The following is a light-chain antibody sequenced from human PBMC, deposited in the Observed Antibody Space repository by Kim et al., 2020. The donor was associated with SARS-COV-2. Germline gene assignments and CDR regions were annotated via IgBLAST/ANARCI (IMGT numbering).Light chain of an antibody. CDR2: GKD. V-gene: IGLV3-19*01. CDR3: NSRDSSGDRLV. J-gene: IGLJ2*01. CDR1: SLRKFY. Sequence: SSELTQDPAVSVVLGQTVRITCQGDSLRKFYASWYQQKPGQAPILVIYGKDNRPSGIPDRFSASSSGNTASLTITGAQAEDEADSYCNSRDSSGDRLVFG.